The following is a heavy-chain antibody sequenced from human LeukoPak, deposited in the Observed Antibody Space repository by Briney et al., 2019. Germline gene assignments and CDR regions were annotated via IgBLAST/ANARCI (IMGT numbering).Heavy chain of an antibody. J-gene: IGHJ3*02. Sequence: SETLSLTCTVSGGSISSYYWSWIRQPPRNGLEWIGYIYNRGSTNYHPSHKSRVTISVDTSKNQFSLKSRSVTAADTAVSYCAREGNYDILTGLDAFDIWGQGTMVTVSS. V-gene: IGHV4-59*01. CDR2: IYNRGST. D-gene: IGHD3-9*01. CDR1: GGSISSYY. CDR3: AREGNYDILTGLDAFDI.